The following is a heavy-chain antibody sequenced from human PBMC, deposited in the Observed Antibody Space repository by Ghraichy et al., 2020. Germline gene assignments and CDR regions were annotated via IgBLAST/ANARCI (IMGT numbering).Heavy chain of an antibody. Sequence: SETLSLTCTVSGGSISSSYYYWGWVRQPPGKGLEWIGSISYSGSTYYNPSLKSRVTISLDTSKNHFSLKLTSVTTADTAVYYCARHADTNYGDSLRPLAFDPWGQGTLVTVSS. V-gene: IGHV4-39*01. CDR1: GGSISSSYYY. D-gene: IGHD4-17*01. CDR3: ARHADTNYGDSLRPLAFDP. J-gene: IGHJ5*02. CDR2: ISYSGST.